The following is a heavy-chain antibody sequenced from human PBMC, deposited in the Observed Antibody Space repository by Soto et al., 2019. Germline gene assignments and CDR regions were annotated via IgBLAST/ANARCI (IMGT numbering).Heavy chain of an antibody. Sequence: GGSLRLSCAASGFTFSSYAMSWVRQAPGKGLEWVSAISGSGGSTYYAGSVKGRFTISRDNSKNTLYLQMNSLRAEDTAVYYCAKDFIAADTYEDYWGQGTLVTVSS. CDR3: AKDFIAADTYEDY. V-gene: IGHV3-23*01. CDR2: ISGSGGST. J-gene: IGHJ4*02. D-gene: IGHD6-13*01. CDR1: GFTFSSYA.